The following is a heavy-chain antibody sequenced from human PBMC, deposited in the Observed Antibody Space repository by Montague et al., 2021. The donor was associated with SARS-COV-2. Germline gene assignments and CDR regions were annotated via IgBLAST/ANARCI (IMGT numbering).Heavy chain of an antibody. CDR2: IHFTGTT. D-gene: IGHD5-12*01. J-gene: IGHJ4*02. CDR1: DVSISTSNY. CDR3: ARDRNDGYDRFFDY. V-gene: IGHV4-39*07. Sequence: SETLSPTCSVSDVSISTSNYWGWLRQTPGKGLEWIASIHFTGTTYYKPSLKSRVTISVDTSKNQFSLKLTSLTAADTAIYFCARDRNDGYDRFFDYWGQGTLVTVSS.